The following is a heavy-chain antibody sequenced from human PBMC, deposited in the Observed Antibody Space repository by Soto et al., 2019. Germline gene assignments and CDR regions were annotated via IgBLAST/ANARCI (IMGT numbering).Heavy chain of an antibody. J-gene: IGHJ4*01. D-gene: IGHD4-17*01. Sequence: ASVKVSCKASGYTFTTYAIHWVRQAPRQGLEWMGWINTGNGNTKFSQKFQGRVTITSDTSATTAYMELSSLTSEDMAIYYCARDLTTVTHPFDYWGQGTLVTVSS. CDR1: GYTFTTYA. CDR2: INTGNGNT. V-gene: IGHV1-3*04. CDR3: ARDLTTVTHPFDY.